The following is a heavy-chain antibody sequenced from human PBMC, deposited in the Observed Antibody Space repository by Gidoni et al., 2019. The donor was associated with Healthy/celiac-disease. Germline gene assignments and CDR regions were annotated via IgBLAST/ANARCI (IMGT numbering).Heavy chain of an antibody. CDR1: GFTFSSYG. D-gene: IGHD6-19*01. Sequence: VQLVQSGGGVVQPGSSLRPSCAAHGFTFSSYGMHWVRQAPGKGLEVVAVISYDGSNKYYAASVKGRFTISRDNSKTTLYLQMNSLIAEDTAVYYCAKDSRIAVAGSPDDYWGQGTLVTVSS. J-gene: IGHJ4*02. CDR3: AKDSRIAVAGSPDDY. CDR2: ISYDGSNK. V-gene: IGHV3-30*18.